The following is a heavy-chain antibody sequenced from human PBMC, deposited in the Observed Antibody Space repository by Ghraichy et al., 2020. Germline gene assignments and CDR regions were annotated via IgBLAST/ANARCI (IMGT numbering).Heavy chain of an antibody. CDR1: GGSISSGGYY. Sequence: SETLSLTCTVSGGSISSGGYYWSWIRQHPGKGLEWIGYIYYSGSTYYNPSLKSRVTISVDTSKNQFSLKLSSVTAADTAVYYCARDRSSSSYFDYWGQGTLVTVSS. CDR3: ARDRSSSSYFDY. CDR2: IYYSGST. J-gene: IGHJ4*02. V-gene: IGHV4-31*03. D-gene: IGHD6-6*01.